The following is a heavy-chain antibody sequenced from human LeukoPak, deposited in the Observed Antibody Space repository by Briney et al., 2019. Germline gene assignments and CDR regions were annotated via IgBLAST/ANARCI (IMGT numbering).Heavy chain of an antibody. CDR2: INGGGSTT. V-gene: IGHV3-23*01. Sequence: TGGSLRLSCAASGFTFRRYAMTWVRQAPGKGLEWVSGINGGGSTTYYADSVKGRFTISRDSSNNTLNLQMNSLRAEDTAIYYCARRTADYYFGYWGQGTLVTVS. J-gene: IGHJ4*02. CDR3: ARRTADYYFGY. CDR1: GFTFRRYA. D-gene: IGHD1-14*01.